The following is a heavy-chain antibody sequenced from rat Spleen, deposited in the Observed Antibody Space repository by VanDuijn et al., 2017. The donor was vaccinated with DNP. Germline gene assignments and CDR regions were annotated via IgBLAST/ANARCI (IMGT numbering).Heavy chain of an antibody. CDR1: GFTFSNYY. CDR2: ISYDGGRT. D-gene: IGHD1-4*01. Sequence: EVQLVESGGGLVQPGRSLKLSCAASGFTFSNYYLAWVRQAPTKGLEWVAYISYDGGRTYFGDSVKGRFTISRDNAKSTLYLQMNSLRSEDMATYYCARGTGPYYFDYWGQGVMVTVSS. J-gene: IGHJ2*01. V-gene: IGHV5-22*01. CDR3: ARGTGPYYFDY.